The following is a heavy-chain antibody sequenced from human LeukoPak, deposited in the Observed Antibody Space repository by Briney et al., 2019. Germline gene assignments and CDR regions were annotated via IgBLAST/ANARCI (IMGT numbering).Heavy chain of an antibody. V-gene: IGHV4-34*01. J-gene: IGHJ4*02. CDR1: GGSFSGYY. Sequence: SETLSLTCAVYGGSFSGYYWSWIRQPPGKGLEWIGEINHSGSTNYNPSLKSRVTISVDTSKNQFSLKLSSVTAADTAVYYCARDSGYYDSSGSYYFDHWGQGTLVTVSS. D-gene: IGHD3-22*01. CDR2: INHSGST. CDR3: ARDSGYYDSSGSYYFDH.